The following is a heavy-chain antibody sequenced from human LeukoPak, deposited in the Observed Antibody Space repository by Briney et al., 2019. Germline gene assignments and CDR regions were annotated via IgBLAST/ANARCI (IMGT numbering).Heavy chain of an antibody. V-gene: IGHV4-34*01. CDR3: ARGLWTVKPYYYYYYMDV. CDR2: INHSGST. J-gene: IGHJ6*03. CDR1: GGSFSGYY. D-gene: IGHD3/OR15-3a*01. Sequence: SETLSLTCAVYGGSFSGYYWSWIRQPPGKGLEWIGEINHSGSTNYNPSLKSRATISVDTSKNQFSLKLSSVTAADTAVYYCARGLWTVKPYYYYYYMDVWGKGTTVTVSS.